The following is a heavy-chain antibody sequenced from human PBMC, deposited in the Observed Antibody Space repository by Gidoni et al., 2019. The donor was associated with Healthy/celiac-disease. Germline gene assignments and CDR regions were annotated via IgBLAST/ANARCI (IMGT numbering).Heavy chain of an antibody. CDR3: ARVRSSSSNYYYYYMDV. CDR2: IYTSGST. CDR1: GGSISSGSYY. V-gene: IGHV4-61*02. J-gene: IGHJ6*03. D-gene: IGHD6-6*01. Sequence: QVQLQESGPGLVKPSQTLSLTCTVSGGSISSGSYYWSWIRQPAGKGLEWIGRIYTSGSTNYKPSLKSRVTMSVDTSKNQFSLKLSSVTAADTAVYYCARVRSSSSNYYYYYMDVWGKGTTVTVSS.